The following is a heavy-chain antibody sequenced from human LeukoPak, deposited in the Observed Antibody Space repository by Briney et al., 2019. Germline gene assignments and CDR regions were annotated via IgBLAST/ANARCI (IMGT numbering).Heavy chain of an antibody. CDR2: MYYTGST. J-gene: IGHJ4*02. CDR1: GGSVSSSRYY. CDR3: ARHVGYYDTTGNFRDY. V-gene: IGHV4-39*01. D-gene: IGHD3-22*01. Sequence: SETLSLTCTVSGGSVSSSRYYWGWIRQPPGKGLEWIGSMYYTGSTYYNPSLKSRVTISVDTSKNQFSLKLSSVTAADTAVYYCARHVGYYDTTGNFRDYWGQGTLVTVSS.